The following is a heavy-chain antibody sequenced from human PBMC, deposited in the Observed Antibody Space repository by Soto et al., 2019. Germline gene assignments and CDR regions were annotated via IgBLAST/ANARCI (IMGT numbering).Heavy chain of an antibody. V-gene: IGHV3-21*01. CDR1: GFTFSSYS. CDR3: ARVHYYYDSSGYSGGY. CDR2: ISSSSSYI. J-gene: IGHJ4*02. Sequence: TVGSLRLSCAAYGFTFSSYSMNWVRQDPGKGLEWVSSISSSSSYIYYSDSVKGRFTISRDNAKNSLYLQMNSLRAEDTAVYYCARVHYYYDSSGYSGGYWGQGTLVTVSS. D-gene: IGHD3-22*01.